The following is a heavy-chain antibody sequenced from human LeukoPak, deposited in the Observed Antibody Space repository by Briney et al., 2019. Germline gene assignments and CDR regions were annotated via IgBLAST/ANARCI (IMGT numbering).Heavy chain of an antibody. CDR2: IYSGGST. J-gene: IGHJ3*02. CDR3: AGGERYYYDTSGYPGPRAFNI. CDR1: GFTVSSNY. Sequence: GGSLRLSCAASGFTVSSNYMSWVRQAPRKGLEWGSEIYSGGSTDYVDSAKDRFHSSRDNSTNTLYLQMNSLRAEDTAVYYCAGGERYYYDTSGYPGPRAFNIWGQGTMVTVSS. D-gene: IGHD3-22*01. V-gene: IGHV3-66*01.